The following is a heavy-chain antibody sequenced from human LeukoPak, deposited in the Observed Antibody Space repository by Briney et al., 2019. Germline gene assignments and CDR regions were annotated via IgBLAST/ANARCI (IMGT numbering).Heavy chain of an antibody. D-gene: IGHD1-26*01. Sequence: SVKVSCKASGGTFSSYAISWVRQAPGQGLEWMGGIIPIFGTANYAQKFRGRVTITADESTSTAYMELSSLRAEDTAVYYCASQVGARWDYWGQGTLVTVSS. CDR3: ASQVGARWDY. CDR1: GGTFSSYA. CDR2: IIPIFGTA. J-gene: IGHJ4*02. V-gene: IGHV1-69*01.